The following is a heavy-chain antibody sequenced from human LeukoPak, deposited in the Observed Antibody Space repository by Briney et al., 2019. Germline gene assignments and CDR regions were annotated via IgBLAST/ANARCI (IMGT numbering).Heavy chain of an antibody. CDR3: ARWGPSPSDY. CDR1: GGSISSHY. Sequence: SETLSLTCTVSGGSISSHYWSWIRQPPGKGLEWIGYIYYSGSTNYNPSLKSRVTISVDTSKNQFSLKLSSVTAADTAVYYCARWGPSPSDYWGQGTLVTVSS. V-gene: IGHV4-59*11. CDR2: IYYSGST. D-gene: IGHD1-26*01. J-gene: IGHJ4*02.